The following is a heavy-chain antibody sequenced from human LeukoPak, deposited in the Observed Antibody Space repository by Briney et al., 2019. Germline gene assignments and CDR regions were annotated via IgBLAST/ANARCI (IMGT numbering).Heavy chain of an antibody. CDR3: AKGRTQLWLEYAFDI. CDR1: GFTFSTYG. Sequence: GGSLRLSCATSGFTFSTYGMHWVRQAPGKGLEWVAFIRFDGSNVGSNVYYADSVKGRFTISRDNSKSTLYLQMNSLSTEDTAVYYCAKGRTQLWLEYAFDIWGQGTMVTGSS. J-gene: IGHJ3*02. V-gene: IGHV3-30*02. D-gene: IGHD5-18*01. CDR2: IRFDGSNVGSNV.